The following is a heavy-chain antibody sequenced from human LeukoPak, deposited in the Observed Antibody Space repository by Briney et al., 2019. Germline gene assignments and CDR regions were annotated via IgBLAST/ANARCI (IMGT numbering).Heavy chain of an antibody. CDR3: ARALLGYCSSTSCYTPGGVDY. D-gene: IGHD2-2*02. CDR1: GFTFSNYW. V-gene: IGHV3-7*01. J-gene: IGHJ4*02. Sequence: PGGSLRLSCAASGFTFSNYWMSWVRQAPGKGLEWVANIKQDGSEKYYVDSVKGRFTISRDNAKNSLYLQMNSLRAEDTAVYYCARALLGYCSSTSCYTPGGVDYWGQGTLVTVSS. CDR2: IKQDGSEK.